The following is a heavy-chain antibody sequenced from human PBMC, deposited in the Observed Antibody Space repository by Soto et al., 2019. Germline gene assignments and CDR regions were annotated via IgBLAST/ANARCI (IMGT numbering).Heavy chain of an antibody. V-gene: IGHV3-33*08. D-gene: IGHD4-4*01. Sequence: VQVVESGGGLVKPGGSLRLSCAASGFSFSSYGMHWVRQAPGKGLEWVAVIWYDGSNKYYADSVKGRFTISRDNSKNTLYLQMNSLRAEDTAVYYCARERTTTHYYYYGMDVWGQGTTVTVSS. CDR2: IWYDGSNK. CDR1: GFSFSSYG. J-gene: IGHJ6*02. CDR3: ARERTTTHYYYYGMDV.